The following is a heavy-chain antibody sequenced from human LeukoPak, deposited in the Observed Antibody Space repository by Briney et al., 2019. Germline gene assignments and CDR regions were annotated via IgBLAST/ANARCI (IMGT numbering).Heavy chain of an antibody. CDR1: GFTFSSYG. J-gene: IGHJ6*02. V-gene: IGHV3-33*01. CDR3: ARDRYYDSSAPSGMDV. CDR2: IWYDGSNK. D-gene: IGHD3-22*01. Sequence: PGGSLRLSCAASGFTFSSYGMHWVRQAPGKGLEWVAVIWYDGSNKYYADSVKGRFTISRDNSKNTLYLQMNSLRAEDTAVYYCARDRYYDSSAPSGMDVWGQGTTVTVSS.